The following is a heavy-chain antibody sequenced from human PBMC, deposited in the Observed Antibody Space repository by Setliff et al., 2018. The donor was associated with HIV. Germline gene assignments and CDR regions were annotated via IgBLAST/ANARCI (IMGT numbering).Heavy chain of an antibody. CDR2: INHSGVT. CDR3: ARHKLTYYDFWSGYGDYYYYYMDV. V-gene: IGHV4-34*01. Sequence: SETLSLTCAVYGESFSAYFWSWIRQSPGKGLEWIGEINHSGVTNYNPSLKSRVTISVDTSKNQFSLKLTSVTAADTAVYYCARHKLTYYDFWSGYGDYYYYYMDVWGKGTTVTVSS. CDR1: GESFSAYF. D-gene: IGHD3-3*01. J-gene: IGHJ6*03.